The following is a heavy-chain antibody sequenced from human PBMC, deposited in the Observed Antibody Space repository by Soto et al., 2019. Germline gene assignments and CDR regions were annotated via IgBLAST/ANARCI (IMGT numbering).Heavy chain of an antibody. CDR2: IYPGDSDT. Sequence: PGESLKISCKGSGYSFTSYWIGWVRQMPGKGLEWMGIIYPGDSDTRYSPSFQGQVTISADKSISTAYLQWSGLKASDTAMYYCARHYRYYDSSGYSVGYYGKDVWGQGTTVTVSS. J-gene: IGHJ6*02. V-gene: IGHV5-51*01. D-gene: IGHD3-22*01. CDR3: ARHYRYYDSSGYSVGYYGKDV. CDR1: GYSFTSYW.